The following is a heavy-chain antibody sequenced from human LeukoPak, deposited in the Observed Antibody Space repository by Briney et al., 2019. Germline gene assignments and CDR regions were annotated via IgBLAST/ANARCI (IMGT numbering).Heavy chain of an antibody. CDR1: GFTFDDYA. J-gene: IGHJ5*02. Sequence: GGSLRLSCAASGFTFDDYAMHWVRQAPGKGLEWVSLISGDGGSTYYADSVKGRFTISRDNSKNSLYLRMNSLRTEDTALYYCAKEAKNWNYNWFDPWGQGTLVTVSS. V-gene: IGHV3-43*02. CDR2: ISGDGGST. CDR3: AKEAKNWNYNWFDP. D-gene: IGHD1-7*01.